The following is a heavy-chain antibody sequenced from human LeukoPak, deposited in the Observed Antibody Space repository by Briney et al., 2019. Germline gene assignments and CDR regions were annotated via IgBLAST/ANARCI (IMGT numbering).Heavy chain of an antibody. CDR1: GGSFIGYY. D-gene: IGHD5-24*01. Sequence: SAPLSLTCAVFGGSFIGYYWSWIRQPPGKGLEWIVEIKHSGSTNYKPSLRSGDTISVDTTKNQFSISISSVTAASTAVFFFLRVQRYYFDYWGQGTLVTVSS. J-gene: IGHJ4*02. V-gene: IGHV4-34*01. CDR3: LRVQRYYFDY. CDR2: IKHSGST.